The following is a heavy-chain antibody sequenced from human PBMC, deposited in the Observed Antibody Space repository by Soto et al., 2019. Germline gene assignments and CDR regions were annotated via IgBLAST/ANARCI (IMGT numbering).Heavy chain of an antibody. D-gene: IGHD1-7*01. V-gene: IGHV4-59*08. J-gene: IGHJ3*02. CDR3: ARRDTGTLAFDI. CDR2: IYYSGST. CDR1: GGSISSYY. Sequence: SATLSLTCTVSGGSISSYYWSWIRQPPGKGLEWIGYIYYSGSTNYNPSLKSRVTISVDTSKNQFSLKLSSVTAADTAVYYCARRDTGTLAFDIWGQGTMVTVSS.